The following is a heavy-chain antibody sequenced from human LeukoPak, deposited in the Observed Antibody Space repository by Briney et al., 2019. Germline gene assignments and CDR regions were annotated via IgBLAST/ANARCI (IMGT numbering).Heavy chain of an antibody. CDR2: ISHDASNK. D-gene: IGHD6-6*01. CDR1: GFPFSTFS. J-gene: IGHJ4*02. V-gene: IGHV3-30-3*01. CDR3: PRMSGSSSYGGGFDY. Sequence: WGSLRLSCAASGFPFSTFSMHWVRQAPGKGLDWVAVISHDASNKYYADSAKGRFTISRDNSKNTLYLQMNSLRAEDTAVYYCPRMSGSSSYGGGFDYWGQGTLVTVSS.